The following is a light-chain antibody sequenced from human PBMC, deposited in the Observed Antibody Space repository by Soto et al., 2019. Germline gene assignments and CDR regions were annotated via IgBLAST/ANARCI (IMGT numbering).Light chain of an antibody. CDR1: SSDVGNYNL. V-gene: IGLV2-23*02. J-gene: IGLJ2*01. Sequence: QSVLTQPASVSGSPGQSITISCTGSSSDVGNYNLVSWYHQHPGRAPKLLIYEVTKRPSGVSNRFSGSKSGNTASLTISGLQAEDEADYYCCSYAGSNTLVVFGGGTKLTVL. CDR2: EVT. CDR3: CSYAGSNTLVV.